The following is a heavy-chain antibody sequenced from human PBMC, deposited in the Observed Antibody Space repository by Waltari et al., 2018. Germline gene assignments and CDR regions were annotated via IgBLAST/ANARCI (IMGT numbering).Heavy chain of an antibody. D-gene: IGHD6-19*01. CDR1: GGSISSSSYY. V-gene: IGHV4-39*01. J-gene: IGHJ4*02. CDR2: IYYSGST. CDR3: ARRRYSSGWYEDY. Sequence: QLQLQESGPGLVKPSETLSLTCTVSGGSISSSSYYWDWIRQPPGKGLEWIGSIYYSGSTYYNPSLKSRVTISVDTSKNQFSLKLSSVTAADTAVYYCARRRYSSGWYEDYWGQGTLVTVSS.